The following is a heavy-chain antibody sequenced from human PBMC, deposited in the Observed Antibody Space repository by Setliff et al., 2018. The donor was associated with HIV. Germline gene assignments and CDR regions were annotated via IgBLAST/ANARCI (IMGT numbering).Heavy chain of an antibody. V-gene: IGHV4-38-2*02. D-gene: IGHD5-12*01. CDR3: ARDSSIVATTHYYYYMDV. J-gene: IGHJ6*03. CDR2: IYHNGIT. Sequence: SETLSLTCGVSGYSISSGYYWGWVRQPPGKGLEWIGSIYHNGITYYNPSLKSRVTISVDTSQNQFSLKLSSVTAADTAVYYCARDSSIVATTHYYYYMDVWGKGTTVTVSS. CDR1: GYSISSGYY.